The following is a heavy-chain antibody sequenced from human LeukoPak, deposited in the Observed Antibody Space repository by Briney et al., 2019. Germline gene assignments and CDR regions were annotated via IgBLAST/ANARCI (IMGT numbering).Heavy chain of an antibody. CDR1: GDFISSGGYY. CDR2: IYHTWAT. J-gene: IGHJ4*02. CDR3: ARASTYLDD. Sequence: SETLSLTCTVPGDFISSGGYYWSWIRQHPGTGLEWIVYIYHTWATYYNPSLKSRVSLSVDTSKNQFSLKLSSVTAADTAVYYCARASTYLDDWGQGTLVAAAS. V-gene: IGHV4-31*03.